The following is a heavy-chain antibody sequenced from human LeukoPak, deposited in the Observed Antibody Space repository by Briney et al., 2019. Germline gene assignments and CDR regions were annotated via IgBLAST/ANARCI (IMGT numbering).Heavy chain of an antibody. CDR3: TSVSLDEMATMNY. CDR2: IKSKTDGGTT. D-gene: IGHD5-24*01. J-gene: IGHJ4*02. V-gene: IGHV3-15*01. Sequence: GGSLRLSCAASGFTFSNAWMSWVRQAPGKGLEWVGRIKSKTDGGTTDYAAPVKGRFTISRDDSKNTLYLQMNSLKTEDTAVYYCTSVSLDEMATMNYWGREPWSPSPQ. CDR1: GFTFSNAW.